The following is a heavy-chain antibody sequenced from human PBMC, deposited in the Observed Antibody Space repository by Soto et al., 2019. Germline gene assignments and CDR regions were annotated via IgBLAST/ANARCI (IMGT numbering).Heavy chain of an antibody. CDR1: GGSASSGSYY. D-gene: IGHD5-18*01. V-gene: IGHV4-61*01. CDR2: IYYSGST. CDR3: ARSLLLRYSYGFGDSYYGMDV. J-gene: IGHJ6*02. Sequence: SETRSLTCTVSGGSASSGSYYWSWIRQPPGKGVEWIGYIYYSGSTNYNPSLKSRVTISVDTSKNQFSLKLSSVTAADTAVDHCARSLLLRYSYGFGDSYYGMDVCGQGTTVTVSS.